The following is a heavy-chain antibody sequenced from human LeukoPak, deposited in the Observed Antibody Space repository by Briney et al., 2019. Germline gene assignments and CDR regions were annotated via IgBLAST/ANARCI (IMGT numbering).Heavy chain of an antibody. Sequence: SETLSLTCAVYGGSFSGYYWSWIRQPPGKGLEWIGYIYYSGSTNYNPSLKSRVTISVDTSKNQFSLKLSSVTAADTAVYYCARTTYSSGWLSDYWGQGTLVTVSS. CDR1: GGSFSGYY. J-gene: IGHJ4*02. D-gene: IGHD6-19*01. V-gene: IGHV4-59*08. CDR2: IYYSGST. CDR3: ARTTYSSGWLSDY.